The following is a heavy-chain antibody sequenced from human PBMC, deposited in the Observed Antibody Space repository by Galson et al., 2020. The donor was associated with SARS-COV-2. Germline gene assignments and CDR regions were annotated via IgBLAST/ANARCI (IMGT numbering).Heavy chain of an antibody. Sequence: GESLKISCAASGFTFSSYSMNWVRQAPGKGLEWVSSISSIRSYKYYPDPVKDRLTIPRDNAKNSLYLQMNSLRAGDTAVYYCPREQPILSSHYDILTGSPWFDPWGQGTLVTVSS. CDR2: ISSIRSYK. V-gene: IGHV3-21*01. CDR1: GFTFSSYS. D-gene: IGHD3-9*01. CDR3: PREQPILSSHYDILTGSPWFDP. J-gene: IGHJ5*02.